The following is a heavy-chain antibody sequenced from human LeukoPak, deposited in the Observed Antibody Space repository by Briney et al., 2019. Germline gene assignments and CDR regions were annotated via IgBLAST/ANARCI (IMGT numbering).Heavy chain of an antibody. CDR1: GYTFTGYY. CDR2: INPNSGGT. J-gene: IGHJ3*02. CDR3: ARERCSGGSCYSNAFDI. D-gene: IGHD2-15*01. V-gene: IGHV1-2*04. Sequence: SVKVSCKASGYTFTGYYMHWVRQAPGQGLEWMGWINPNSGGTNYAQKFQGWVTMTRDTSISTAYMELSRLRSDDTAVYYCARERCSGGSCYSNAFDIWGQGTMVTVSS.